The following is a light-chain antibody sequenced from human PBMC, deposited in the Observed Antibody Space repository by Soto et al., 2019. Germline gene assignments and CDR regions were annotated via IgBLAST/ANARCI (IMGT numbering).Light chain of an antibody. Sequence: DIQMTQSPSSLSASVGDRVTITCRASQSISIYLNWYQQKPGKAPKLLSYAASSLQSGVPSRVSGSGSGTDFTLTINSLQPEDFETYYCQQSYGTPYTFGQGTKVDIK. V-gene: IGKV1-39*01. CDR1: QSISIY. J-gene: IGKJ2*01. CDR3: QQSYGTPYT. CDR2: AAS.